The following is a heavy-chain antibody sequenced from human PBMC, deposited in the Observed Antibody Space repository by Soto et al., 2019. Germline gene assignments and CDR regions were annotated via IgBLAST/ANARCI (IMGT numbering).Heavy chain of an antibody. CDR2: INHSGST. V-gene: IGHV4-34*01. Sequence: KPSETLSLTCAVYGGSFSGYYWSWIRQPPGKGLEWIGEINHSGSTNYNPSLKSRVTISVDTSKNQFSLKLSSVTAADTAVYYCARGGIGVVAATYYYDSSGYYYFDYWGQGTLVTVSS. D-gene: IGHD3-22*01. J-gene: IGHJ4*02. CDR3: ARGGIGVVAATYYYDSSGYYYFDY. CDR1: GGSFSGYY.